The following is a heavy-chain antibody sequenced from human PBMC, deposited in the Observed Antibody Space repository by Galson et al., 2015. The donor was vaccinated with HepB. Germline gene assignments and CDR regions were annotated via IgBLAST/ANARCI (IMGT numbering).Heavy chain of an antibody. CDR2: IKQDGSEK. CDR3: ARDGPREQQHYYYYGMDV. CDR1: GFTFSSYW. J-gene: IGHJ6*02. D-gene: IGHD6-13*01. Sequence: SLRLSCAASGFTFSSYWMSWVRQAPGKGLEWVANIKQDGSEKYYVDSVKGRFTISRDNAKNSLYLQMNSLRAEDTAVYYCARDGPREQQHYYYYGMDVWGQGTTVTVSS. V-gene: IGHV3-7*01.